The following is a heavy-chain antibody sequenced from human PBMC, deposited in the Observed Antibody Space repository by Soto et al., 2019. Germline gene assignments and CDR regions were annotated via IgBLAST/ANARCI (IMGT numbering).Heavy chain of an antibody. CDR1: GGSIRSGDYY. V-gene: IGHV4-30-4*01. CDR3: ARDGFFGRSGYFDY. D-gene: IGHD3-3*01. J-gene: IGHJ4*02. CDR2: IYYSGST. Sequence: QVQLQESGPGLVKPSQTLSLTCTVSGGSIRSGDYYWSWIRQPPGKGLEWIGYIYYSGSTYYNPSLESRVTISLDTSNNPFSLNPSSVTAADTAVYYCARDGFFGRSGYFDYWGQGTLVTVSS.